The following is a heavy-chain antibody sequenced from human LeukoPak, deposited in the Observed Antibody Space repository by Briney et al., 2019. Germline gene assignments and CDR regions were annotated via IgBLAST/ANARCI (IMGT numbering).Heavy chain of an antibody. Sequence: PGGSLRLSCAASGFTFSSYEMNWVRQAPGKGLEWVSYISSSGSTIYYADSVKGRFTISRDNSKNTLYLQMNSLRDEDTAVYYCAREDHSKGDYWGQGTLVTVSS. CDR1: GFTFSSYE. V-gene: IGHV3-48*03. CDR2: ISSSGSTI. D-gene: IGHD2/OR15-2a*01. CDR3: AREDHSKGDY. J-gene: IGHJ4*02.